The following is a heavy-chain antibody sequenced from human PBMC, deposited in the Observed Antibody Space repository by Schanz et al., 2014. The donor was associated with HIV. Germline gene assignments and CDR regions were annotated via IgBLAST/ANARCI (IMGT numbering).Heavy chain of an antibody. Sequence: QVQLVQSGAEVKKPGSSVKVSCKASGGTFSSYAISWVRQAPGQGLEWMGWINPNSGGSTYAQKFQGRVTMARDTSISTAYMELSSLGSEDTAMYYCARSETIAARPVWYFDLWGRGTLVTVSS. CDR1: GGTFSSYA. J-gene: IGHJ2*01. V-gene: IGHV1-2*02. CDR3: ARSETIAARPVWYFDL. CDR2: INPNSGGS. D-gene: IGHD6-6*01.